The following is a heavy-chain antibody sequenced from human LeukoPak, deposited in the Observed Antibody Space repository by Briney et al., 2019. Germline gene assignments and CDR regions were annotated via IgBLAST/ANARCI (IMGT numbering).Heavy chain of an antibody. Sequence: GGSLRLSCAASGFTFSSYWMSWVRQAPGKGLEWVANIKQDGREKYYVDSVKGRFTIYRDNAKNSLYLQMNSLRAHDTAGYYCARSRHGDWHLYYYNYMDVWGKGTTVTVSS. CDR2: IKQDGREK. D-gene: IGHD4-17*01. CDR1: GFTFSSYW. V-gene: IGHV3-7*01. J-gene: IGHJ6*03. CDR3: ARSRHGDWHLYYYNYMDV.